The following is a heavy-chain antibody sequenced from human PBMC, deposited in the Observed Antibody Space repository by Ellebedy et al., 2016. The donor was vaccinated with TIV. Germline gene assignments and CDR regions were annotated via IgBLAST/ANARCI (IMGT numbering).Heavy chain of an antibody. D-gene: IGHD2-21*02. V-gene: IGHV5-10-1*01. Sequence: GESLKISCKGSGYSFTSYWISWVRQMPGKGLEWMGRIDPSDSYTNYSPSFQGHVTISADKSISTAYLQWSSLKASDTAMYYCARGYCGGDCYSADAFDIWGQGTMVTVSS. CDR1: GYSFTSYW. CDR2: IDPSDSYT. J-gene: IGHJ3*02. CDR3: ARGYCGGDCYSADAFDI.